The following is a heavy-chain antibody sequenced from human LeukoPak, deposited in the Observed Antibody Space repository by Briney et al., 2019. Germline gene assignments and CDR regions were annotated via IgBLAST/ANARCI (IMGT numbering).Heavy chain of an antibody. J-gene: IGHJ4*02. CDR1: GFTFSSYA. Sequence: GGSLQLSCAVSGFTFSSYAMSWVRQAPGKGLEWVSAISGRGGSTYYADSVKGRFTISRDNSKNTLYLQMNSLRAEDTAVYYCAKGVVLVPTAKTYDFDFWGQGTLVIASS. CDR2: ISGRGGST. V-gene: IGHV3-23*01. CDR3: AKGVVLVPTAKTYDFDF. D-gene: IGHD2-2*01.